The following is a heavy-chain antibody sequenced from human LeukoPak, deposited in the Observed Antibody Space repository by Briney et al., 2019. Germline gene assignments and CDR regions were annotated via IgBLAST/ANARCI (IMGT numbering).Heavy chain of an antibody. CDR3: ARAKYSSSSAVDV. Sequence: GGSLRLSCAASGFTFSSYSMNWVRQAPGKGLEWVSYISSSSSTIYYADSVKGRFTISRDNAKNSLYLQMNSLRAEDTAVYYCARAKYSSSSAVDVWGKGTTVTVSS. J-gene: IGHJ6*04. V-gene: IGHV3-48*04. D-gene: IGHD6-6*01. CDR1: GFTFSSYS. CDR2: ISSSSSTI.